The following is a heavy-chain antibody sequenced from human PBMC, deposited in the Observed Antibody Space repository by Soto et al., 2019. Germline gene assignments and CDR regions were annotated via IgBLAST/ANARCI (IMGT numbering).Heavy chain of an antibody. D-gene: IGHD1-1*01. CDR3: ARVWTADSFDY. V-gene: IGHV2-70*04. J-gene: IGHJ4*02. CDR1: GFSLSTPGMR. CDR2: IDWDDDT. Sequence: SGPTLVNPTQTLTLTCTFSGFSLSTPGMRVSWIRQPPGKALEWLARIDWDDDTFYSPSLKTRLTISKDTSKNQVVLTMTNMDYKATAIYYCARVWTADSFDYWCQGALVSVSS.